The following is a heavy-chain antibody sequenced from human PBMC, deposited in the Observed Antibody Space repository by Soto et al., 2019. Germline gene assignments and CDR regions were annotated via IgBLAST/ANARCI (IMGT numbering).Heavy chain of an antibody. J-gene: IGHJ2*01. CDR3: ERGGSSSPTTHWYFEL. CDR1: GGSISSSSYY. V-gene: IGHV4-39*01. Sequence: QLQLQESGPGLVKPSETLSLTCTVSGGSISSSSYYWGWIRQPPGKGLEWIGRIYYSGSTYYNPSLKSRVTISVDTSKNQCALELSSVSAADTAGYYCERGGSSSPTTHWYFELWGRGTLVTVSS. CDR2: IYYSGST. D-gene: IGHD6-6*01.